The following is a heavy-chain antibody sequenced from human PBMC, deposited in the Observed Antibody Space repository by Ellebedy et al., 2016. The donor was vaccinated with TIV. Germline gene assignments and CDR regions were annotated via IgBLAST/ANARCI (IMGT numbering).Heavy chain of an antibody. Sequence: MPSETLSLTCTVSGGSVSSGDYYWSWIRQPPGKGLEWIGYIYYSGTTYYNPSLRSRLTISTDTSKNQFSLKLTSVTVADTAVYYCARVDYSWNARFDPWGQGILVAVSS. CDR1: GGSVSSGDYY. D-gene: IGHD1-1*01. V-gene: IGHV4-30-4*01. CDR3: ARVDYSWNARFDP. J-gene: IGHJ5*02. CDR2: IYYSGTT.